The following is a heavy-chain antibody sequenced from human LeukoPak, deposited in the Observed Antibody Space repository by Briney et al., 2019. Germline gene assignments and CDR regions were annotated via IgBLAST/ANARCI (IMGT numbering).Heavy chain of an antibody. Sequence: GGSLRLSCAASGFTFSSYAMSWVRQAPGKGLEWVSAISGSGGSTYYADSVKGRFTISRDNSKNTLYLQMNSLRAEDTAVYYCAKEGSGYSYGFEYYFDYWGQGTLVTVSS. J-gene: IGHJ4*02. CDR3: AKEGSGYSYGFEYYFDY. CDR1: GFTFSSYA. CDR2: ISGSGGST. D-gene: IGHD5-18*01. V-gene: IGHV3-23*01.